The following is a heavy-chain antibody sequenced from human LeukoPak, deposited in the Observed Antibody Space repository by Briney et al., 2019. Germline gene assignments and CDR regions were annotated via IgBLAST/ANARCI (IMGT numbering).Heavy chain of an antibody. J-gene: IGHJ4*02. V-gene: IGHV1-69*05. CDR2: IIPIFGTA. CDR1: GGTFSSYA. Sequence: ASVKVSCKASGGTFSSYAISWVRQAPGQGLEWMGRIIPIFGTANYAQKFQGRVTITTDESTSTAYMELSSLRSEDTAVYYCARDLFPQYCSGGSCYSSSGYYFVYWGQGTLVTVSS. CDR3: ARDLFPQYCSGGSCYSSSGYYFVY. D-gene: IGHD2-15*01.